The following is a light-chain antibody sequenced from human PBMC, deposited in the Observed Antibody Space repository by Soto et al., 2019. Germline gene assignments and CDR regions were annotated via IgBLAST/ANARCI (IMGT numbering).Light chain of an antibody. CDR1: QDISNY. V-gene: IGKV1-33*01. CDR2: DAS. CDR3: QQYDNLPPLT. Sequence: DIQMTQSPSSLSASVGDRVTITCQASQDISNYLNCYQQKPGKVPKYLIYDASNLETGVPSGFSGSGSGTDFTFTISSLQPEDFATYYCQQYDNLPPLTFGGGTKVEIK. J-gene: IGKJ4*01.